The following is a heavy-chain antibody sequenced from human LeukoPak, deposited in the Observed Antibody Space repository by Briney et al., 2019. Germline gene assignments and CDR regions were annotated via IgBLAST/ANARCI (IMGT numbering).Heavy chain of an antibody. CDR2: INHSGSP. J-gene: IGHJ4*02. CDR3: GSRRTAMFGVIKGPIDY. CDR1: GGSFSDYY. Sequence: PSETLSLTCAAYGGSFSDYYWTWIRQPPGKGLERIGEINHSGSPNNNPSLKSRVSISFDTSKNQFSLKLTSVTAADTAVYYCGSRRTAMFGVIKGPIDYWGQGTLVTVSS. D-gene: IGHD3-3*01. V-gene: IGHV4-34*01.